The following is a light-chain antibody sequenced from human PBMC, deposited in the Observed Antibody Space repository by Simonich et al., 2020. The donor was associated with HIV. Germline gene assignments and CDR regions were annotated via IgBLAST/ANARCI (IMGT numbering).Light chain of an antibody. V-gene: IGKV1-39*01. Sequence: DIQMTQSPSSLSASVGDRVTITCRARQSISSYLNWYQQKPGKAPKLLIYAASSLQSGVPSRFSGSGSGTDFTLTIGSLQPEDFATYYCQQSYTTPRAFGQGTKVEIK. CDR3: QQSYTTPRA. J-gene: IGKJ1*01. CDR2: AAS. CDR1: QSISSY.